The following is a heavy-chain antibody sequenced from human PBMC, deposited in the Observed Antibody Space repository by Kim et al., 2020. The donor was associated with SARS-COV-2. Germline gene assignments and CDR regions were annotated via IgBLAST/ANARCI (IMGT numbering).Heavy chain of an antibody. D-gene: IGHD3-3*01. V-gene: IGHV1-8*01. J-gene: IGHJ6*02. CDR3: ARVPAAGTIFGVVIKRYYGMDV. CDR2: MNPNSVNT. Sequence: ASVKVSCKASGYTFTSYDINWVRQATGQGLEWMGWMNPNSVNTGYAQKFQGRVTMTRNTSISTAYMELSSLRSEDTAVYYCARVPAAGTIFGVVIKRYYGMDVWGQGTTVTVSS. CDR1: GYTFTSYD.